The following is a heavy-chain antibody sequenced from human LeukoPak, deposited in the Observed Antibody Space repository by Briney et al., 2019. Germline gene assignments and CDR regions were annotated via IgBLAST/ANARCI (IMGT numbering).Heavy chain of an antibody. D-gene: IGHD3-10*01. J-gene: IGHJ4*01. CDR3: ASRGTAEVVRGAAFDY. CDR1: GGSFSGYY. CDR2: INHSGST. V-gene: IGHV4-34*01. Sequence: PSETLSLTCAVYGGSFSGYYWSWIRQPPGKGLEWIGEINHSGSTNYNPSLKSRVTISVDTSKNQFSLKLSSVTAADTAVYYCASRGTAEVVRGAAFDYWGQEPWSPSPQ.